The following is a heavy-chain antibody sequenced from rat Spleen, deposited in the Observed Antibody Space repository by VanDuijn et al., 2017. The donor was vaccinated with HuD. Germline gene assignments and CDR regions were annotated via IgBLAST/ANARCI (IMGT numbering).Heavy chain of an antibody. V-gene: IGHV5-7*01. CDR3: ARHSTRVYGYFDY. D-gene: IGHD1-4*01. CDR2: VSYDDSST. J-gene: IGHJ2*01. Sequence: EVQLVESGGGLVQPGRSLKLSCAASGFTFSDYNMAWVRQAPKKGLEWVATVSYDDSSTYYRDSVKGRFTISRDNAKSTLYLQMDSLRSEDTATYYCARHSTRVYGYFDYWGQGVMVTVSS. CDR1: GFTFSDYN.